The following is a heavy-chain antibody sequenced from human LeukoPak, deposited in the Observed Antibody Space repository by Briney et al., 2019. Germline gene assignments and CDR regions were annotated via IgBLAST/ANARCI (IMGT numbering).Heavy chain of an antibody. CDR2: INPNSGGT. CDR1: GYTSTGYY. D-gene: IGHD5-18*01. V-gene: IGHV1-2*02. CDR3: ASRYSYAET. Sequence: SVKVSCNASGYTSTGYYMHWVRQAPGQGLEWMGWINPNSGGTNYARKFQGRVTMTRDTSISTAYMELSRLRSDDTAVYYCASRYSYAETWGQGTLVTVSS. J-gene: IGHJ5*02.